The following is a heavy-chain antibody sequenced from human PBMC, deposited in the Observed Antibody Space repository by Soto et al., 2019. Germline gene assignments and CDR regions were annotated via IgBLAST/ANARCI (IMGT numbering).Heavy chain of an antibody. CDR3: ARVRGVDWGDYYYMDV. CDR2: IYTGGSI. Sequence: EVHLVDSGGGLVQPGGSLRLSCAASGFSVSSNYMSWVRQAPGKGLEWASLIYTGGSIYYADSVEGRFTISRDNSKNTLYLQMNSLRDEDTAVYYCARVRGVDWGDYYYMDVWGNGTTVTVSS. D-gene: IGHD3-16*01. V-gene: IGHV3-53*04. J-gene: IGHJ6*03. CDR1: GFSVSSNY.